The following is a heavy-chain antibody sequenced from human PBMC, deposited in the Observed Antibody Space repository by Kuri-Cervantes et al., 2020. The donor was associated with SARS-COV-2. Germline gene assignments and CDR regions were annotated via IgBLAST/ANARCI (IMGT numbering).Heavy chain of an antibody. CDR2: IKSKTDGGTT. Sequence: GESRKSSCAASGFTFSNAWMSWVRQAPGKGLEWVGRIKSKTDGGTTDYAAPVKGRFTISRDDSKNTLYLQMNSLKTEDTAVYYCARVVGIRGYLDYWGQGTLVTVSS. J-gene: IGHJ4*02. V-gene: IGHV3-15*01. CDR3: ARVVGIRGYLDY. D-gene: IGHD3-10*01. CDR1: GFTFSNAW.